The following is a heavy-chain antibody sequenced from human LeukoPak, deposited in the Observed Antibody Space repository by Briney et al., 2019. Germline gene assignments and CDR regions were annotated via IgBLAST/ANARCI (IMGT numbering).Heavy chain of an antibody. J-gene: IGHJ4*02. CDR2: INPNGGGR. V-gene: IGHV1-2*05. CDR3: VAVAVSFDC. CDR1: GYTFTGYY. Sequence: ASVKVCCNAAGYTFTGYYMDWVRQAPGQGLGWMGLINPNGGGRSYAQKVQGRVSMTRSRYISTAYMELSRLRSDDTDVYYCVAVAVSFDCWGRGTLVTVSS. D-gene: IGHD6-19*01.